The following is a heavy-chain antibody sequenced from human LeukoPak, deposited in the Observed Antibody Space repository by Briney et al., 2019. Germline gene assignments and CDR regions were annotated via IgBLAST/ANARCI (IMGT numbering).Heavy chain of an antibody. V-gene: IGHV3-43*02. D-gene: IGHD5-18*01. CDR3: AKDVSRKRGYSYGADS. CDR1: GTTLEDYA. Sequence: PGGSLRLSCAASGTTLEDYAIHWVRQAPGKGLEWVSFISGDGGSFYYADSVKGRFTISRDNSKNSLFLQMNSLRSEDTALYYCAKDVSRKRGYSYGADSWGQGTLVTVSS. CDR2: ISGDGGSF. J-gene: IGHJ5*01.